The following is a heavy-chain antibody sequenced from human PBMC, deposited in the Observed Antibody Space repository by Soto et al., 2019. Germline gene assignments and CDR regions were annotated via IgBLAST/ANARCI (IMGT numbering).Heavy chain of an antibody. CDR3: AFLHEVWGMDV. V-gene: IGHV4-59*01. CDR1: GGSISGYY. D-gene: IGHD3-3*01. Sequence: SETLSLTCTVSGGSISGYYWSWIRQPPGKGLEWIGYIYYSGSTYYNPSLKSRVTISVDTSKNQFSLKLSSVTAADTAVYYCAFLHEVWGMDVWGQGTTVTVSS. J-gene: IGHJ6*02. CDR2: IYYSGST.